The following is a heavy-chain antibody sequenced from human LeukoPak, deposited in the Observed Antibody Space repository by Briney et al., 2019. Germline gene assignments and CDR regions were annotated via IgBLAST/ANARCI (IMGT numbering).Heavy chain of an antibody. CDR3: ARREIVATTWWSFDY. CDR2: IRYDGSNK. D-gene: IGHD5-12*01. J-gene: IGHJ4*02. V-gene: IGHV3-30*02. CDR1: GFTFSSYG. Sequence: GGSLRLSCAASGFTFSSYGMHWVRQAPGKGLEWVAFIRYDGSNKYYADSVKGRFTISRDNSKNTLYLQMNSLRAEDTAVYYCARREIVATTWWSFDYWGQGTLVTVSS.